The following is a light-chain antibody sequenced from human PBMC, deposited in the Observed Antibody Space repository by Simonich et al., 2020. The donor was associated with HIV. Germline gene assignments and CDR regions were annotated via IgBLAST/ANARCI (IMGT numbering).Light chain of an antibody. J-gene: IGKJ5*01. CDR3: QQYYSVPIT. V-gene: IGKV4-1*01. CDR2: CAS. Sequence: DFVMTQSPDSLAVSLGERATINCKSSPSVLSSSNNKNYLAWFQQKPGQPPKLLIYCASTRESGVPDRFSGSGSGTDFTLTISSLQAEDVAVYYCQQYYSVPITFGQGTRLEMK. CDR1: PSVLSSSNNKNY.